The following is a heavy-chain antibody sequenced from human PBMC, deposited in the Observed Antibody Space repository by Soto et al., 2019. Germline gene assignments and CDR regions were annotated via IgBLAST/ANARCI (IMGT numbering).Heavy chain of an antibody. CDR2: INHSGTT. CDR1: GGSFSGFY. D-gene: IGHD2-21*02. CDR3: ARADRTLVTSYGLDV. V-gene: IGHV4-34*01. Sequence: PSETLSLTSAVSGGSFSGFYWTWIRQPPGEGLEWIGEINHSGTTNFNPSLRSRLTISLDSSKKHFSLKLTSMTAADAAVYYCARADRTLVTSYGLDVWGQGTTVTVSS. J-gene: IGHJ6*02.